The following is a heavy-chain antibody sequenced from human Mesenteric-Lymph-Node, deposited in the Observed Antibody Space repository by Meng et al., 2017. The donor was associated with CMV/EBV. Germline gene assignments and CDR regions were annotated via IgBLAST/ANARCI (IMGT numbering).Heavy chain of an antibody. J-gene: IGHJ4*02. D-gene: IGHD3-10*01. CDR3: TGDSVSNPNLDY. CDR1: GFNVRDKY. Sequence: EVRLVGSGGGSVQPGGSLRLSCAASGFNVRDKYMSWVRQAPGKGLEWVCIIYRGDNTYYIDSVKDRFTVSRDNSKNTMYLQMNSLRVEDTAVYYCTGDSVSNPNLDYWGQGTLVTVSS. CDR2: IYRGDNT. V-gene: IGHV3-66*01.